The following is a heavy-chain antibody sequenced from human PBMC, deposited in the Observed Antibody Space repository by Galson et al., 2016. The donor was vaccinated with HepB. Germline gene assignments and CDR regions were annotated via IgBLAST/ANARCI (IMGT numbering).Heavy chain of an antibody. CDR1: GFTFRSYA. CDR2: ISGSGGST. V-gene: IGHV3-23*01. D-gene: IGHD3-3*01. CDR3: AKEGTIFGAVPYGMDV. Sequence: SLRLSCAASGFTFRSYAMSWVRQAPGKGLEWVSTISGSGGSTHYADSVKGRFTISRDNSKNTLYLQMNSLRAEDTAVYYCAKEGTIFGAVPYGMDVWGQGTTVTVSS. J-gene: IGHJ6*02.